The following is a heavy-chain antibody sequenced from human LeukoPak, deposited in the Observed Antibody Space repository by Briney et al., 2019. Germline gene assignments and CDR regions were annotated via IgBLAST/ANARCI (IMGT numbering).Heavy chain of an antibody. CDR2: IKSKTAGGTT. D-gene: IGHD2/OR15-2a*01. CDR3: TTVTLRSEFVY. CDR1: GFSFTNDW. J-gene: IGHJ4*02. V-gene: IGHV3-15*01. Sequence: PGGSLRLSCAASGFSFTNDWMSWVRQAPGKGLEWVGRIKSKTAGGTTDYAAPGKGRFTISRDDSKNTRYLQMNSLKTEDTAVYYCTTVTLRSEFVYWGEEGLVTVSS.